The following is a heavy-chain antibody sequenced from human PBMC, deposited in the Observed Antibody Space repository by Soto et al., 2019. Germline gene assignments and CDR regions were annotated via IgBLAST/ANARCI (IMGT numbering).Heavy chain of an antibody. CDR1: GFTFSDYY. J-gene: IGHJ4*02. CDR3: SRAGILTTPYYTDY. CDR2: VRNKVNSYTT. V-gene: IGHV3-72*01. Sequence: EVQLVESGGGLVQPEGSLRLSCAASGFTFSDYYMDWVRQAPGKGLEWVGRVRNKVNSYTTEYAASVKGRFTVSRDDSSNSLYLQMNSLKTGDTAMYYCSRAGILTTPYYTDYWGLGTLVTVSS. D-gene: IGHD2-21*01.